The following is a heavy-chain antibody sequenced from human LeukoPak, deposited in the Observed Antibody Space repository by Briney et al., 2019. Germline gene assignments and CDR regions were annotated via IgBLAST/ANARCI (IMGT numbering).Heavy chain of an antibody. V-gene: IGHV3-30*18. CDR2: ISYDGSNK. Sequence: PGRSLRLSCAASGFTFSNYGMHWVRQAPGKGLEWVAVISYDGSNKYYADSVKGRFTISRDNSKNTLYLQMNSLRAEDTAVYYCANGYCTNGVCYPYYYYYMDVWGKGTTVTISS. CDR3: ANGYCTNGVCYPYYYYYMDV. D-gene: IGHD2-8*01. CDR1: GFTFSNYG. J-gene: IGHJ6*03.